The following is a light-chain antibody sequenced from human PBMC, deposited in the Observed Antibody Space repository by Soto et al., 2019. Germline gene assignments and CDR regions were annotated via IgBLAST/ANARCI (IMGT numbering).Light chain of an antibody. V-gene: IGLV1-40*01. CDR1: TSNIGAGFD. CDR3: QSYDSNFYV. Sequence: QSVLTQPPSVSGAPGQRVTISCTGSTSNIGAGFDVHWFQQLPGTAPKLLIYRNSNRPSGFPDRFSGSKSGTSASLAITGLQAEDEADYYCQSYDSNFYVFGSGTKLTVL. CDR2: RNS. J-gene: IGLJ1*01.